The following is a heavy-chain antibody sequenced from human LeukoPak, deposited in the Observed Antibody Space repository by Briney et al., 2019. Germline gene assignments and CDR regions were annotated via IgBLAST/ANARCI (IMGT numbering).Heavy chain of an antibody. V-gene: IGHV4-34*01. Sequence: SETLSLTCAVYGGSFSGYYWSWIRQPPGKGLEWIGEINHSGSTNYNPSLKSRVTISVDTSKNQFSLKLSSVTAADTAVYYCARVNEVYAFDIWGQGTMVTVSS. CDR1: GGSFSGYY. CDR2: INHSGST. CDR3: ARVNEVYAFDI. D-gene: IGHD5/OR15-5a*01. J-gene: IGHJ3*02.